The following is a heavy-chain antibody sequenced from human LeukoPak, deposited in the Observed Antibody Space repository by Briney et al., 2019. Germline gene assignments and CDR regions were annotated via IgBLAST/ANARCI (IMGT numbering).Heavy chain of an antibody. CDR2: IYPGDSDT. Sequence: GESLQISSKGSGYRFTSYWIGWVRQMPGKGLEWMGIIYPGDSDTRYSPSFQGQVTTSADKSISTAYLQWSSLKASDTAMYYCARHVARGWSNLDYSGQTTLVTVSS. D-gene: IGHD6-19*01. CDR3: ARHVARGWSNLDY. J-gene: IGHJ4*02. CDR1: GYRFTSYW. V-gene: IGHV5-51*01.